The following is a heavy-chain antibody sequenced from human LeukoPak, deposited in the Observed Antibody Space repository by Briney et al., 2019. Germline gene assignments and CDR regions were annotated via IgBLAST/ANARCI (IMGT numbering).Heavy chain of an antibody. CDR3: ASDSGWYLGY. D-gene: IGHD6-19*01. CDR1: GFTFSSYA. J-gene: IGHJ4*02. V-gene: IGHV3-30*04. Sequence: GGSLRLSCAASGFTFSSYAMHWVRQAPGKGLEWVAVISYDGSNKYYADSVKGRFTISRDNSKNTPYLQMNSLRAEDTAVYYCASDSGWYLGYWGQGTLVTVSS. CDR2: ISYDGSNK.